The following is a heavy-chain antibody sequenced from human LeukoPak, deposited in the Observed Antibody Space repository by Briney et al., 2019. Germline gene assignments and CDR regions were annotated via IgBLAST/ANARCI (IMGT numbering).Heavy chain of an antibody. CDR2: IYSGGST. Sequence: PGGSLRLSCAASGFIVSSKYMSWVRQAPGKGLEWVSVIYSGGSTYYAASVEGRFTISRDNSKNTVYLQMNNLKVDDTAVYYCARAGPIGYWGQGTLVTVSS. CDR3: ARAGPIGY. J-gene: IGHJ4*02. CDR1: GFIVSSKY. V-gene: IGHV3-53*01.